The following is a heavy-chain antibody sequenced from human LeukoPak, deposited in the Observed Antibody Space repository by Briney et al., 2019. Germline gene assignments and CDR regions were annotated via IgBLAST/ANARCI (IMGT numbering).Heavy chain of an antibody. J-gene: IGHJ5*02. CDR3: ARDVRRGGLKDPIWFDP. CDR2: IWFDGSNK. V-gene: IGHV3-33*01. Sequence: GGSLRLSCAASGFTFSSYGMHWVRQAPGKGLEWVAVIWFDGSNKNYAESVKGRFTISRDNSNNTLFLQMNSLRVEDTAIYYCARDVRRGGLKDPIWFDPWGQGTLVTVSS. CDR1: GFTFSSYG. D-gene: IGHD3-10*01.